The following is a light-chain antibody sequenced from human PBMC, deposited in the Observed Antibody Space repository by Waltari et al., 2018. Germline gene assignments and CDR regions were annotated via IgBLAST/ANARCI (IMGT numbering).Light chain of an antibody. CDR1: RSVSTY. J-gene: IGKJ2*01. V-gene: IGKV1-39*01. CDR3: QQAYSVPFT. Sequence: DVQLTQSPSSLSTSVGDTVTITCRASRSVSTYLNWYQQRPGRAPNLLLFAASTLQSGVSSRFSGSGSGTDFTLTITSLQPEDSATYFCQQAYSVPFTFGQGTKLEI. CDR2: AAS.